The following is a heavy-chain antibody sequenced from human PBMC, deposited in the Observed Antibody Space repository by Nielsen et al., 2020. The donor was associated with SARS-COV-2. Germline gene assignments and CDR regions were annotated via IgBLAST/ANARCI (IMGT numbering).Heavy chain of an antibody. Sequence: GSLKISCAASGFTFSSYGMHWVRQAPGKGLVWVSRINSDGSSTSYADSVKGRFTISRDNAKNTLYLQMNSLRAEDTAVYYCARVKIGNWFDPWGQGTLVTVSS. CDR1: GFTFSSYG. V-gene: IGHV3-74*01. CDR3: ARVKIGNWFDP. D-gene: IGHD3-22*01. CDR2: INSDGSST. J-gene: IGHJ5*02.